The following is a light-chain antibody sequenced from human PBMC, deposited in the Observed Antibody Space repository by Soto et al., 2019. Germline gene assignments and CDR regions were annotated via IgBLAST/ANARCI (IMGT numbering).Light chain of an antibody. CDR2: GAS. J-gene: IGKJ4*01. CDR3: QQYSGLSLT. Sequence: EVVLTQSPGTLSFSPGERVTLSCRASQSVSSNYLAWYQHKPGQAPRLLIFGASNRATGIPDRFSGSGSVRDFTLTISGLEPEDFAVYYCQQYSGLSLTFSGGNKLYI. CDR1: QSVSSNY. V-gene: IGKV3-20*01.